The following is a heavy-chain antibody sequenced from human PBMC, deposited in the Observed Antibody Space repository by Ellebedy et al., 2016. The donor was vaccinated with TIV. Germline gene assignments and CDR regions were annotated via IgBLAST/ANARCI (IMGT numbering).Heavy chain of an antibody. CDR1: GFTFSNYW. V-gene: IGHV3-7*01. J-gene: IGHJ4*02. CDR3: ARDQWLGRAYYFDY. D-gene: IGHD6-19*01. Sequence: GESLKISCGTSGFTFSNYWMTWVRQAPGKGLEWVANVKQDGSEENYVDSVKGRFSISRDNTKNSLYVQMNSLRPEDTAVYYCARDQWLGRAYYFDYWGQGTLVTVSS. CDR2: VKQDGSEE.